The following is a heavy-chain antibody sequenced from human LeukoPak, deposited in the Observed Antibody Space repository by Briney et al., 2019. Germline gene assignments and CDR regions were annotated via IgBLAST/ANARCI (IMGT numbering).Heavy chain of an antibody. J-gene: IGHJ4*02. Sequence: GGSLRLSCVASGLTFHDYAMHWVRQAPGKGLEWVSSISGSGASTYYADSVKGRFTISRDNSKNTLYLQMNSLRAEDTAVYYCAKAPTSYCSSSSCYEGASDYWGQGTLVTVSS. CDR1: GLTFHDYA. CDR2: ISGSGAST. CDR3: AKAPTSYCSSSSCYEGASDY. V-gene: IGHV3-23*01. D-gene: IGHD2-2*01.